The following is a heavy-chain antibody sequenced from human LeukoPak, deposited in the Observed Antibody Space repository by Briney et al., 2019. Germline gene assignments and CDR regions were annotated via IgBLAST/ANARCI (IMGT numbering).Heavy chain of an antibody. J-gene: IGHJ4*02. V-gene: IGHV5-51*01. CDR3: ARRRRGELFDS. D-gene: IGHD1-26*01. CDR2: VYPADSDT. CDR1: GYDFSTYW. Sequence: GESLKISCNSSGYDFSTYWIGWVRPMPGKGLEWMGIVYPADSDTRYSPSLQGHVTISADKSINTAYLQWTSLKPSDTATYYCARRRRGELFDSWGQGTLVTVSS.